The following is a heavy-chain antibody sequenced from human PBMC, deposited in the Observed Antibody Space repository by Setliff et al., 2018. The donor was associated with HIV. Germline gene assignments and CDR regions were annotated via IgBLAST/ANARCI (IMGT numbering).Heavy chain of an antibody. Sequence: GSLRLSCAASGFTFSTYAMGWVRQAPGKGLEWVSTIGAVGGPTHYAESVKGRFTISKDNSKNTLYLQMNTLRAEDTAVYYCVKRGGYADTPGDPGSIGYWGQGTLVTVSS. CDR2: IGAVGGPT. D-gene: IGHD4-17*01. CDR3: VKRGGYADTPGDPGSIGY. CDR1: GFTFSTYA. J-gene: IGHJ4*02. V-gene: IGHV3-23*01.